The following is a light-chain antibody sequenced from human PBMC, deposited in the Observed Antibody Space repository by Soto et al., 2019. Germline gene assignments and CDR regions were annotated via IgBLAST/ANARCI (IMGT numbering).Light chain of an antibody. CDR3: QQYGSSGT. CDR1: QSVSNNY. V-gene: IGKV3-20*01. J-gene: IGKJ1*01. CDR2: GAS. Sequence: EIVLTQSPGTPSLSPGERATLSCRASQSVSNNYLAWYQQKPGQAPRLLIYGASNRATGIPDRFIGSGSGTDFTLTISRMEPEDFAVYYCQQYGSSGTFGQGTKVDIK.